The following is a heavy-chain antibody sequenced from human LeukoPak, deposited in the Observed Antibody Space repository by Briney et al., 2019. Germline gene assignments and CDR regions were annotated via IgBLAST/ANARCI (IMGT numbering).Heavy chain of an antibody. CDR1: GGTFCSYA. J-gene: IGHJ5*02. Sequence: GASVKVSCKASGGTFCSYAISWVRQAPGQGLEWMGGIIPIFGTANYAQKFQGRVTITADESTSTAYMELSSLRSEDTAVYYCARDVNWNDGINWFDPWGQGTLVTVYS. V-gene: IGHV1-69*13. CDR2: IIPIFGTA. D-gene: IGHD1-20*01. CDR3: ARDVNWNDGINWFDP.